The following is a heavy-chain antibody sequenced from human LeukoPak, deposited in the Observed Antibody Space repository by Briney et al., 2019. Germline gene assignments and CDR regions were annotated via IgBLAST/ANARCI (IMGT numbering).Heavy chain of an antibody. V-gene: IGHV3-7*01. J-gene: IGHJ4*02. CDR2: IKQDGSER. Sequence: PGGSLRLSCAASGFTFSGFSMSWVRQSPTKGLEWVANIKQDGSERYYVDSVKGRFTISRDNAKNSLSLQMNNLRVEDTAVYYCAKALPEFDYWGQGTLVTVSS. CDR3: AKALPEFDY. CDR1: GFTFSGFS.